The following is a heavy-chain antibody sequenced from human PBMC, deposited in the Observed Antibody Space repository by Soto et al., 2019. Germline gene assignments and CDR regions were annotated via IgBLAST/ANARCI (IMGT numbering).Heavy chain of an antibody. J-gene: IGHJ6*03. CDR3: ARHTGPTNEYCSGGSCRSSYYYYYMDV. CDR1: GGSISSSSYY. D-gene: IGHD2-15*01. Sequence: QLQLQESGPGLVKPSETLSLTCTVSGGSISSSSYYWGWIRQPPGKGLEWIGSIYYSGSTYYNPSLKSRVTVSVDTSKNQFYLKLSSVTAADTAVYYCARHTGPTNEYCSGGSCRSSYYYYYMDVWGKGTTVTVSS. CDR2: IYYSGST. V-gene: IGHV4-39*01.